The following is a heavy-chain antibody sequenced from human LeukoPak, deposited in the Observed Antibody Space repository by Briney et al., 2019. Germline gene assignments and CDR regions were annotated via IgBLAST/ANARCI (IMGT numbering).Heavy chain of an antibody. CDR3: AKSPDEAQRIAAAEYFQH. J-gene: IGHJ1*01. Sequence: GGSLRLSCAASGFTFSSYAMSWVRQAPGKGLEWVSAISGSGGSTYYADSVKGRFTISRDNSKNTLYLQMNSLRAEDTAVYYCAKSPDEAQRIAAAEYFQHWGQGTLVTVSS. CDR1: GFTFSSYA. V-gene: IGHV3-23*01. D-gene: IGHD6-13*01. CDR2: ISGSGGST.